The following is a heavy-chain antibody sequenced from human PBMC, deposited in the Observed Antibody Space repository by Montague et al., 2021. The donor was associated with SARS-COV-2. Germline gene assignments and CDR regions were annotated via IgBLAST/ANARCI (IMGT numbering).Heavy chain of an antibody. J-gene: IGHJ5*02. D-gene: IGHD6-13*01. V-gene: IGHV6-1*01. CDR3: ARYSSSWYFDWFDP. CDR2: TYYRSKWYN. CDR1: GDSVSSNSAA. Sequence: CAISGDSVSSNSAAWNWIRQSPSRGLEWLGRTYYRSKWYNDYTVAVKSRITINPDTSKNQFSLQLNSVTPEDTAVYYCARYSSSWYFDWFDPWGQGTLVTVSS.